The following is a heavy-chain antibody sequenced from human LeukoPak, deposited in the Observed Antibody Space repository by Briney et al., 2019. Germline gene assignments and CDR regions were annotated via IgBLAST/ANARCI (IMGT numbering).Heavy chain of an antibody. Sequence: PSETLSLPCTVSGGSITRSCYYWGWIRQPPGKGLEWIGRIYYTGSTYYNPSLKGRVTTAVDTSKNQFSLKLSDVTAPDTAVHCCARLLGGTTNGYFDYWGQGTLLTVSS. V-gene: IGHV4-39*01. CDR1: GGSITRSCYY. D-gene: IGHD1-1*01. CDR2: IYYTGST. CDR3: ARLLGGTTNGYFDY. J-gene: IGHJ4*02.